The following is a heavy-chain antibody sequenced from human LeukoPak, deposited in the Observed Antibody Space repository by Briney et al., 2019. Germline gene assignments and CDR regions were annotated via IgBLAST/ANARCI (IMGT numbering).Heavy chain of an antibody. D-gene: IGHD3-3*01. CDR1: GGSFSGYY. CDR2: INHSGST. CDR3: ARVLRFLEWSRTYYYYYGMDV. V-gene: IGHV4-34*01. J-gene: IGHJ6*02. Sequence: SETLSLTCAVYGGSFSGYYWSWIRQPPGEGLEWIGEINHSGSTNYNPSLKSRVTISVDTSKNQFSLKLSSVTAADTAVYYCARVLRFLEWSRTYYYYYGMDVWGQGTTVTVSS.